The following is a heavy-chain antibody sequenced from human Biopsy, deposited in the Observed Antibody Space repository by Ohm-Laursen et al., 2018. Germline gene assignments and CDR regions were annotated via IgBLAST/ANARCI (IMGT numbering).Heavy chain of an antibody. CDR3: AKDLGQVTAAIGY. J-gene: IGHJ4*02. V-gene: IGHV3-9*01. D-gene: IGHD2-21*02. Sequence: SLRLSCTASGFTFDDYAMHWVRQAPGKGLEWVSGITWNSGSIGYADSVKGRFSIFRDNAKHSLYLQMNSLRAEDTALYYCAKDLGQVTAAIGYWGQGTLVTVAS. CDR1: GFTFDDYA. CDR2: ITWNSGSI.